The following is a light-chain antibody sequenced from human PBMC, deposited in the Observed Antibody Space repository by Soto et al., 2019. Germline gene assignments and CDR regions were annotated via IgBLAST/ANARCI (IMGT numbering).Light chain of an antibody. CDR3: QQYAGSPLT. V-gene: IGKV3-20*01. CDR1: QSVSSRS. Sequence: EIVLTQSPGTLSLSPGERATLSCRASQSVSSRSLAWYQQKPGQPPRLLIFDASNRAADIPDRFSGSGSGTDFTLTINRLEPEDFAVYYCQQYAGSPLTFGQGTKVEIK. J-gene: IGKJ1*01. CDR2: DAS.